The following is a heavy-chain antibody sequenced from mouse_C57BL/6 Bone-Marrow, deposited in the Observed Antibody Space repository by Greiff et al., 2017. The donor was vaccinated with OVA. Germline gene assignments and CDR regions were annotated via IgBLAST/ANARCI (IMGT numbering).Heavy chain of an antibody. J-gene: IGHJ3*01. CDR3: ARSGYYYGSSYGFAY. Sequence: VQLQQPGAELVKPGASVKLSCKASGYTFTSYWMHWVKQRPGQGLEWIGMIHPNSGSTNYNEKFKSKATLTVDKSSSTAYMQLSSLTSEDSAVYYCARSGYYYGSSYGFAYWGQGTLVTVSA. CDR2: IHPNSGST. D-gene: IGHD1-1*01. V-gene: IGHV1-64*01. CDR1: GYTFTSYW.